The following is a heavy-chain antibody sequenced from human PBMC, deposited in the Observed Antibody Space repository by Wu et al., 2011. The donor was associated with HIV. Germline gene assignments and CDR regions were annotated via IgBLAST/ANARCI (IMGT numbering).Heavy chain of an antibody. CDR3: ARSPFVSTMGYFDY. CDR1: GGTFSSYG. V-gene: IGHV1-69*05. D-gene: IGHD5/OR15-5a*01. Sequence: QVQLVQSGAEVKKPGSSAKVSCKASGGTFSSYGISWVRQAPGQGLEWMGGIIPMFGTAKYAQKFQGRVTITTDESTSTAYMELSSLRSEDTAIYYCARSPFVSTMGYFDYWGQGTLVTVSS. J-gene: IGHJ4*02. CDR2: IIPMFGTA.